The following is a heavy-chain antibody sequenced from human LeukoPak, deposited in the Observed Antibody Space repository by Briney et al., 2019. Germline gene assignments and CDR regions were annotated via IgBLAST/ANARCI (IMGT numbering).Heavy chain of an antibody. J-gene: IGHJ6*02. CDR3: AKDLLWQFYYGSGSYYDYYYYYYGMDV. CDR1: GFTVSSNY. CDR2: IYSGGST. D-gene: IGHD3-10*01. V-gene: IGHV3-66*01. Sequence: PGGSLRLSCAASGFTVSSNYMSWVRQAPGKGLEWVSLIYSGGSTYYADSVKDRFFISRDNSKNTLYLQMNSLRAEDTAVYYCAKDLLWQFYYGSGSYYDYYYYYYGMDVWGQGTTVTVSS.